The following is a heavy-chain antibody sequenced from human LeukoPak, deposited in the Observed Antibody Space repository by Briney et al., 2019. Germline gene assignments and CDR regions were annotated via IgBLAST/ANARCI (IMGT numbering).Heavy chain of an antibody. CDR3: AKDGYGNYDY. D-gene: IGHD4-11*01. J-gene: IGHJ4*02. V-gene: IGHV3-43*02. CDR2: ISGHGDST. CDR1: GFTFHDYA. Sequence: GGSLRLSCAASGFTFHDYAMHWVRHVPGKGLEWVSLISGHGDSTYYADSVKGRFTISRDNSKDSLYLQMNSLKTEDTAFYYCAKDGYGNYDYWGQGTLVTVSS.